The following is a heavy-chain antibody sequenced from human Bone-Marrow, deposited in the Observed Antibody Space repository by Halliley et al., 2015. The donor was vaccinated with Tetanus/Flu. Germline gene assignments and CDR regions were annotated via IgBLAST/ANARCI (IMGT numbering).Heavy chain of an antibody. J-gene: IGHJ4*02. V-gene: IGHV3-20*04. CDR3: ARRAPGGNYGPYYFDY. D-gene: IGHD1-26*01. CDR1: GFTFDDYG. Sequence: SLRLSCAASGFTFDDYGMTWVRQSPGKGLEWVSGIEWDGIRAPYADSVKGRFTISRDNAMSSLYLEMSSLRAEDTALYFCARRAPGGNYGPYYFDYWGQGTLVTVSS. CDR2: IEWDGIRA.